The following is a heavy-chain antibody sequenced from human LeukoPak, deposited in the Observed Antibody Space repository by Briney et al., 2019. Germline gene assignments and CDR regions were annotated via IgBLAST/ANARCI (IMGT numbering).Heavy chain of an antibody. Sequence: QPGGSLRLSCAASGFTFSSYAMSWVRQAPGKGLEWVSAISGSGGSTYYADSVKGRFTISRDNSKNTLYLQMNSLRAEDTAVYYCAKVSREHTVTAPYGDFDYWGQGTLVTVSS. J-gene: IGHJ4*02. CDR3: AKVSREHTVTAPYGDFDY. CDR1: GFTFSSYA. D-gene: IGHD4-17*01. V-gene: IGHV3-23*01. CDR2: ISGSGGST.